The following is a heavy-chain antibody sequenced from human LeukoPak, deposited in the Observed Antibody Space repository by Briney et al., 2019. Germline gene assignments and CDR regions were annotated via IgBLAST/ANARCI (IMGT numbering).Heavy chain of an antibody. Sequence: SETLSLTCTVSGGSISTSSYYWGWVRQPPGKGLEWIGNIFYSGSTYYSPSLKSRVTISLDTSRNQFSLKLNSVTAADTAVYYCARHLMAGSTVTTGFDPWGQGTLVTVSS. V-gene: IGHV4-39*07. J-gene: IGHJ5*02. D-gene: IGHD4-17*01. CDR3: ARHLMAGSTVTTGFDP. CDR1: GGSISTSSYY. CDR2: IFYSGST.